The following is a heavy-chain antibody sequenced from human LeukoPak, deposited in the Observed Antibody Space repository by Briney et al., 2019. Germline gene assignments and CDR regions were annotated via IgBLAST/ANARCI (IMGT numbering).Heavy chain of an antibody. CDR3: ARHGFPFIAAALAWFDP. CDR2: IYYSGST. Sequence: SETLSLTCTVSGGSISSHYWSWIRQPPGKGLEWIGYIYYSGSTNYNPSLKSRVTISVDTSKNQFSLKLSSVTAADTAVYYCARHGFPFIAAALAWFDPWGQGTLVTVSS. D-gene: IGHD6-13*01. CDR1: GGSISSHY. V-gene: IGHV4-59*08. J-gene: IGHJ5*02.